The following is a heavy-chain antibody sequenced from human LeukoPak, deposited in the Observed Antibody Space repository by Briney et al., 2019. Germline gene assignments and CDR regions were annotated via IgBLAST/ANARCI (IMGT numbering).Heavy chain of an antibody. Sequence: SETLSLTCTVSGGSISSYYWSWIRQPPGKGLEWTGYIYYSGSTNYNPSLKSRVTISVDTSKNQFSLKLSSVTAADTAVYYCAKGYCRGNSCYDDRGAFDYWGQGTLVTVSS. CDR3: AKGYCRGNSCYDDRGAFDY. CDR2: IYYSGST. D-gene: IGHD2-2*01. V-gene: IGHV4-59*08. J-gene: IGHJ4*02. CDR1: GGSISSYY.